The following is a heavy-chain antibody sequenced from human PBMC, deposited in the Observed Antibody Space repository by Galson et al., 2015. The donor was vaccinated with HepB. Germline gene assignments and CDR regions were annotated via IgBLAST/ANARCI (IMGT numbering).Heavy chain of an antibody. Sequence: SLRLSCAASGFTFSSYAMHWVRQAPGKGLEWVAVISYDGSNKYYADSVKGRFTISRDNSKNTLYLQMNSLRAEDTAVYYCAREGDSSGYPDRAFDIWGQGTMVTVSS. D-gene: IGHD3-22*01. J-gene: IGHJ3*02. CDR3: AREGDSSGYPDRAFDI. V-gene: IGHV3-30*04. CDR2: ISYDGSNK. CDR1: GFTFSSYA.